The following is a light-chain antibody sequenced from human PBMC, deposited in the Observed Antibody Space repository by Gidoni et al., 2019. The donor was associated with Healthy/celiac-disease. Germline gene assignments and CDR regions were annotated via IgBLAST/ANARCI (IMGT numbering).Light chain of an antibody. CDR3: QQRSNWPRALT. CDR2: DAS. J-gene: IGKJ4*01. CDR1: QSVSSY. V-gene: IGKV3-11*01. Sequence: EIVLTQSPATLSLSPGERATLSCRASQSVSSYLAWYQQNPGQAPRLLIYDASNRATGIPARFSGSGSGTYFTLTISSLEPEDFAVYYCQQRSNWPRALTFGGGTKVEIK.